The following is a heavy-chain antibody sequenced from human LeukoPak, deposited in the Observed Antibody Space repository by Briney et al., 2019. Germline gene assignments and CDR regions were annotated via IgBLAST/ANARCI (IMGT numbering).Heavy chain of an antibody. CDR3: ARGVGSSSFDY. Sequence: GASVKVSCKASGYTFTGYYMHWVRQAPGQGLEWMGWINPSSGGTNYAQKFQGWVTMTRDTSISTAYMELSRLRSDDTAVYYCARGVGSSSFDYWGQGTLVTVSS. CDR2: INPSSGGT. D-gene: IGHD1-26*01. J-gene: IGHJ4*02. CDR1: GYTFTGYY. V-gene: IGHV1-2*04.